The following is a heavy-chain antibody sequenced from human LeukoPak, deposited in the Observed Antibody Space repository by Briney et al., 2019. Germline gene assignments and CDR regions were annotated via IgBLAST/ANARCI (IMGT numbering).Heavy chain of an antibody. V-gene: IGHV3-30-3*01. CDR3: ARVAIPELTPGAFDI. CDR1: GFTFSSYA. Sequence: PGRSLRLSCAASGFTFSSYAMHWVRQAPGKGLEWVAVISYDGSNKYYADSVKGRFTISRDNSKNTLYLQMNSLRAEDTAVYYCARVAIPELTPGAFDIWGQGTMVTVSS. CDR2: ISYDGSNK. D-gene: IGHD4-23*01. J-gene: IGHJ3*02.